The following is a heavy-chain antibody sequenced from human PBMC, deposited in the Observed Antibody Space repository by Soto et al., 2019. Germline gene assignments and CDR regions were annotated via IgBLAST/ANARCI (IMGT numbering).Heavy chain of an antibody. CDR1: GYSFTTHW. Sequence: PGESLKISCKGSGYSFTTHWIAWVRQMPGEGLEWMGIIYVGDSDTRYSPSFQGQVTISADKSITTAYLQWSSLKASDTGIYYCVRATSGTTHPYHLDYWGQGTPVTVSS. D-gene: IGHD1-1*01. V-gene: IGHV5-51*01. J-gene: IGHJ4*02. CDR3: VRATSGTTHPYHLDY. CDR2: IYVGDSDT.